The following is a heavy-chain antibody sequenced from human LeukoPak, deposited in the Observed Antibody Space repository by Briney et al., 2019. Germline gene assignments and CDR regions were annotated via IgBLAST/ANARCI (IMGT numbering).Heavy chain of an antibody. V-gene: IGHV1-2*02. CDR2: INPNSGGT. Sequence: ASVKVSCKASGYTFTGYYMHWVRQAPGQGLEWMGWINPNSGGTNYAQKFQGRVTITRDTSISTAYMELSRLRSDDTAVYYCARSQIKDRYKFGYWGQGTLVTVPS. CDR3: ARSQIKDRYKFGY. CDR1: GYTFTGYY. D-gene: IGHD1-1*01. J-gene: IGHJ4*02.